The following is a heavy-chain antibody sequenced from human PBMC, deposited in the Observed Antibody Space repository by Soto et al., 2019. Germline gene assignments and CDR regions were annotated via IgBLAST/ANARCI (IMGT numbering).Heavy chain of an antibody. V-gene: IGHV3-30*18. Sequence: QVQLVESGGGVVQPGRSLRLSCAASGFTFSSYGMHWVRQAPGKGLEWVAVISYDGSNKYYADSVKGRFTISRDNSKNTLYLQMNSLRAEDTAVYYCAKDFPYCSGGSCYNPSGLIGYWGQGTLVTVSS. CDR2: ISYDGSNK. J-gene: IGHJ4*02. CDR3: AKDFPYCSGGSCYNPSGLIGY. CDR1: GFTFSSYG. D-gene: IGHD2-15*01.